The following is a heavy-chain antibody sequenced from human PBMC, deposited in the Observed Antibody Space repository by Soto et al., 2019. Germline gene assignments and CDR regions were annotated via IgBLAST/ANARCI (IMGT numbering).Heavy chain of an antibody. D-gene: IGHD6-6*01. CDR3: ARHLTPLEYSSSSGVFDP. CDR1: GGSISSYY. J-gene: IGHJ5*02. CDR2: IYYSGST. V-gene: IGHV4-59*01. Sequence: QVQLQESGPGLVKPSETLSLTCTVSGGSISSYYWSWIRQPPGKGLEWIGYIYYSGSTNYNPSLKSRVTISVDTSKNQFSLKLSSVTAADTAVYYCARHLTPLEYSSSSGVFDPWGQGTLVTVSS.